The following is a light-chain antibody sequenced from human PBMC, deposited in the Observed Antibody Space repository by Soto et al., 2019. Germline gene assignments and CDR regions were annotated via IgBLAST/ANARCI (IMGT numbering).Light chain of an antibody. CDR3: LSYDSDMSSPRYV. J-gene: IGLJ1*01. CDR1: SSDIGDYNY. Sequence: QSVLTQPPSASGSPGQSVTISCTGPSSDIGDYNYVSWYQQHPGKAPKVMIYEVTLWPSGVPDRFSASKSANTASLTVSGLQAEDEAEYHCLSYDSDMSSPRYVFGTGTKLTVL. V-gene: IGLV2-8*01. CDR2: EVT.